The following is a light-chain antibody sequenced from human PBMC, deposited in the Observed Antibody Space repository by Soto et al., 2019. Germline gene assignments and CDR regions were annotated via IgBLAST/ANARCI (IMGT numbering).Light chain of an antibody. J-gene: IGKJ1*01. CDR3: QQYNSYSWT. Sequence: DIQMTQSPSTLSASVGDRVTLTCRASQSISSWLAWYQQKPGKAPKLLIYDASSLESGVPSRFSGSGSGTEFTLTISRLQPDDFATYYCQQYNSYSWTCGQGNKGDIK. CDR1: QSISSW. V-gene: IGKV1-5*01. CDR2: DAS.